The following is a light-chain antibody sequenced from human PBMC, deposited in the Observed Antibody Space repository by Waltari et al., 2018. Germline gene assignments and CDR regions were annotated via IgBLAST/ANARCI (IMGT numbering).Light chain of an antibody. Sequence: QSALTQPASVSGSPGQSITIPCTGTSSGVGGYNYVSWYQQHPGKAPKLMIYEVSNRPSGVSNRFSGSKSGNTASLTISGLQAEDEADYYCSSYTSSSLYVFGTGTKVTVL. CDR2: EVS. CDR1: SSGVGGYNY. J-gene: IGLJ1*01. V-gene: IGLV2-14*01. CDR3: SSYTSSSLYV.